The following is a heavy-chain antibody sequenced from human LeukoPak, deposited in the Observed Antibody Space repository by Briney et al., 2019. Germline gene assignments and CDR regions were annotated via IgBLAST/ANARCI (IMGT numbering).Heavy chain of an antibody. CDR3: AKGGYHGNAPGY. J-gene: IGHJ4*02. V-gene: IGHV3-30*18. D-gene: IGHD4-23*01. Sequence: GGSLRLSCAASGFTFSSYGMHWVRQAPGKGLEWVTVISYDGSNKYYADSVKGRFTISRDNSKNTLYLQMNSLRAEDTAVYYCAKGGYHGNAPGYWGQGALVTVSS. CDR1: GFTFSSYG. CDR2: ISYDGSNK.